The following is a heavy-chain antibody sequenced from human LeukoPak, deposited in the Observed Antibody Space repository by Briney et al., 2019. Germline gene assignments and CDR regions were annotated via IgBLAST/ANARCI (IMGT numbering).Heavy chain of an antibody. D-gene: IGHD2-15*01. CDR1: GGSFSGYY. V-gene: IGHV4-34*01. CDR2: INHSGST. CDR3: ARVGYCSGGSCYSGYYGMDV. Sequence: SETLSLTCAVYGGSFSGYYWSWIRQPPGKGLEWIGEINHSGSTNYNPSLKSRVTISVDTSKNQFSLKLSSVTAADTAVYYCARVGYCSGGSCYSGYYGMDVWGQGTTVTVSS. J-gene: IGHJ6*02.